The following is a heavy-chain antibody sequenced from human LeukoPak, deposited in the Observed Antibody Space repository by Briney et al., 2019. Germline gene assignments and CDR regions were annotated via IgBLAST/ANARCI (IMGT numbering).Heavy chain of an antibody. V-gene: IGHV4-34*01. CDR3: ARNPGAPYYYYMDV. CDR2: INHSGST. Sequence: SETLSLTCAVYGGSFSGYYWSWIRQPPGKGLEWIGEINHSGSTNYNPSLKSRVTISVDTSKNQFSLKLSSVTAADTAVYYCARNPGAPYYYYMDVWGKGTTVTISS. J-gene: IGHJ6*03. CDR1: GGSFSGYY.